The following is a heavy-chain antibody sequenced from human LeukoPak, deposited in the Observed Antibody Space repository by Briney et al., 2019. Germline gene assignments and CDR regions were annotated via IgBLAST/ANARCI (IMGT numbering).Heavy chain of an antibody. CDR2: INPNSGGT. CDR3: ARDLGRGEVFDGY. CDR1: GYTFTGYY. J-gene: IGHJ4*02. Sequence: ASVKVSCKASGYTFTGYYMHWVRQAPGQGLEWMGWINPNSGGTNYAQKFQGRVTMTRDTSISTAYMELSRLRSDDTAVYYCARDLGRGEVFDGYWGQGTLVTVSS. V-gene: IGHV1-2*02. D-gene: IGHD2-15*01.